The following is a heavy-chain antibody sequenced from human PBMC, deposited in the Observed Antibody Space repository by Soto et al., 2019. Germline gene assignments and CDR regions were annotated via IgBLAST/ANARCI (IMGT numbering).Heavy chain of an antibody. V-gene: IGHV1-69*12. CDR1: GGTFSSYA. Sequence: QVQLVKSGAEVKKPGSSVKVSCKASGGTFSSYAISWVRQAPGQGLEWMGGIIPIFGTANYAQKFQGRVTITADESTSTAYMELSSLRSEDTAVYYCARGRDGYNYDPYYYGMDVWGQGTTVTVSS. CDR2: IIPIFGTA. J-gene: IGHJ6*02. D-gene: IGHD5-12*01. CDR3: ARGRDGYNYDPYYYGMDV.